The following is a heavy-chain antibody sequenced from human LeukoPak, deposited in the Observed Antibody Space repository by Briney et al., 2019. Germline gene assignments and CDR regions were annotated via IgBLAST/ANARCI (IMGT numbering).Heavy chain of an antibody. CDR3: ARTMLLMGRPTTIQLWSRNAFDI. CDR2: INPSGGST. D-gene: IGHD5-18*01. J-gene: IGHJ3*02. CDR1: GYTFTSYY. Sequence: APVKVSCKASGYTFTSYYMHWVRQAPGQGLEWMGIINPSGGSTSYAQKFQGRVTMTRDTSTSTVYMELSSLRSEDTAVYYCARTMLLMGRPTTIQLWSRNAFDIWGQGTMVTVSS. V-gene: IGHV1-46*01.